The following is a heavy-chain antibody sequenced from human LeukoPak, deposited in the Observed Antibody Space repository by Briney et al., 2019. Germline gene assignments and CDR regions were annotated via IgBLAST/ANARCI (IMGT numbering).Heavy chain of an antibody. Sequence: PSETLSLTCVVSGGSISSDDYSWSWIRQPPGKGLEWIGYIYHGGNTYYSPSLKSRVTISVDTSKNQFSLKLSSVTAADTAVYYCARIKRRNAFDIWGQGTMVTVSS. V-gene: IGHV4-30-2*05. CDR1: GGSISSDDYS. CDR2: IYHGGNT. CDR3: ARIKRRNAFDI. J-gene: IGHJ3*02.